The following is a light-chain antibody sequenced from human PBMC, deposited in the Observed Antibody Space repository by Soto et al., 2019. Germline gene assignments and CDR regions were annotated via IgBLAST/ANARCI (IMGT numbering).Light chain of an antibody. J-gene: IGKJ2*01. V-gene: IGKV3-15*01. CDR1: PSISNN. Sequence: EIVITQSPATLSVSPGERATLYCRASPSISNNLAWYQQKPGQAPRLLIYGASTRATGIPARFSGSGSGTEFTLTISSLQSEDFAIYYCQQYYHWPPFTFGQGTKLGLK. CDR2: GAS. CDR3: QQYYHWPPFT.